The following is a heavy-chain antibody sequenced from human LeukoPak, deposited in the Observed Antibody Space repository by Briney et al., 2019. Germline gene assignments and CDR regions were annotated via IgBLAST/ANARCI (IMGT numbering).Heavy chain of an antibody. V-gene: IGHV1-2*02. CDR1: GYTFTGYY. D-gene: IGHD5-18*01. J-gene: IGHJ6*03. Sequence: ASVKVSCKASGYTFTGYYMHWVRQAPGQGLEWMGWINPNSGGTNYAQKFQGRVTMTRDTSISTAYMELRSLRSDDTAVYYCARDPGRYGYRADYYMDVWGKGTTVTISS. CDR2: INPNSGGT. CDR3: ARDPGRYGYRADYYMDV.